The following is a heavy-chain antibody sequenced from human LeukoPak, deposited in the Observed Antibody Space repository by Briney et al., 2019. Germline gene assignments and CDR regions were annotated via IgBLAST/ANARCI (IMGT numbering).Heavy chain of an antibody. CDR3: AGVDSGSYYGAFII. Sequence: ASVKVSCKASGGTFSSYAISWVRQAPGQGLEWMGRIIPIFGTANYAQKFQGRVTITTDESTSTAYMELSSLRSEDTAVSYCAGVDSGSYYGAFIIWGQGKMVTVSS. D-gene: IGHD1-26*01. CDR2: IIPIFGTA. CDR1: GGTFSSYA. V-gene: IGHV1-69*05. J-gene: IGHJ3*02.